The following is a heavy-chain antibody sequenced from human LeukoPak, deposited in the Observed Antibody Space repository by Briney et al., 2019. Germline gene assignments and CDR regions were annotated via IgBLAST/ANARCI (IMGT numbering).Heavy chain of an antibody. V-gene: IGHV3-53*05. J-gene: IGHJ4*02. CDR1: GFPVISNY. Sequence: GGSLRLSCAASGFPVISNYMSGVRQAPGKGLEWVSVIYSGGSTYYADSVKGRFTISRDNSKNTLYLQMNSLRAEDTAVYYCARDRGDGYKYWGQGTLVTVSS. D-gene: IGHD5-24*01. CDR3: ARDRGDGYKY. CDR2: IYSGGST.